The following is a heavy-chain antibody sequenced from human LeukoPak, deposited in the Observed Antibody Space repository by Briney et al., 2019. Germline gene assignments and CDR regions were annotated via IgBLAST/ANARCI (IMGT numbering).Heavy chain of an antibody. V-gene: IGHV3-33*08. CDR1: GFTFSNYA. CDR2: IWYDGSNK. Sequence: GGSLRLSCAASGFTFSNYAMSWVRQTPGKGLEWVAVIWYDGSNKYYADSVKGRFTISRDNSKNTLYLQMNSLRAEDTAVYYCARVGSPHYWGQGTLVTVSS. CDR3: ARVGSPHY. J-gene: IGHJ4*02. D-gene: IGHD2-15*01.